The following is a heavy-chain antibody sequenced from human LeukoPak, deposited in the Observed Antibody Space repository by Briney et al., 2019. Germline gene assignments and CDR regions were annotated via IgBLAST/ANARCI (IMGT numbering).Heavy chain of an antibody. D-gene: IGHD1-26*01. CDR1: GFTFSSYG. J-gene: IGHJ4*02. CDR3: GELVGGTGY. CDR2: IGGSGGTT. V-gene: IGHV3-23*01. Sequence: GGSLRLSCAASGFTFSSYGMSWVRQAPGKGLEWVSAIGGSGGTTYYADSVKGRFTISRDNSKNTLYLQMNSLRAEDTAVYYCGELVGGTGYWGQGTLVTVSS.